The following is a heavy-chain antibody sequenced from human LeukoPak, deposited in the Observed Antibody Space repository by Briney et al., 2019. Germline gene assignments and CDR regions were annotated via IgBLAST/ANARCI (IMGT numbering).Heavy chain of an antibody. D-gene: IGHD1-26*01. CDR3: ARDVGVGASRGAAFDI. V-gene: IGHV1-69*06. CDR1: GGTFSSYA. J-gene: IGHJ3*02. Sequence: ASVKVSCKASGGTFSSYAISWVRQAPGQGLEWMGGIIPIFGTANYAQKFQGRVTITADKSTSTAYMELSSLRSEDTAVYYCARDVGVGASRGAAFDIWGQGTMVTVSS. CDR2: IIPIFGTA.